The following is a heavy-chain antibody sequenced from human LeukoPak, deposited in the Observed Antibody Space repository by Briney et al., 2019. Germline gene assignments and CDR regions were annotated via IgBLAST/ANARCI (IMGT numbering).Heavy chain of an antibody. Sequence: GGSLRLSCAASGFTFSSYAMSWVRQAPGKGLEWVSAISGSGGSTYYADSVKGRFTISRDNSKNTLYLRMNSLRAEDTAVYYCAKDPRRDGYNYHFDYWGQGTLVTVSS. CDR3: AKDPRRDGYNYHFDY. CDR2: ISGSGGST. D-gene: IGHD5-24*01. CDR1: GFTFSSYA. V-gene: IGHV3-23*01. J-gene: IGHJ4*02.